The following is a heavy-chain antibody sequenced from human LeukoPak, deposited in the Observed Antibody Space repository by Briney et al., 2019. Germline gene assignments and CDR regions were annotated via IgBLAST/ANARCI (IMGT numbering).Heavy chain of an antibody. CDR2: ISSSSSYI. J-gene: IGHJ4*02. D-gene: IGHD1-26*01. Sequence: GGSLRLSCAASGFTFSSYSMNWVRQAPRKGLEWVSSISSSSSYIYYADSVKGRFTISRDNAKNSLYLQMNSLRAEDTAVYYCARDKWELLPFDYWGQGTLVTVSS. V-gene: IGHV3-21*01. CDR3: ARDKWELLPFDY. CDR1: GFTFSSYS.